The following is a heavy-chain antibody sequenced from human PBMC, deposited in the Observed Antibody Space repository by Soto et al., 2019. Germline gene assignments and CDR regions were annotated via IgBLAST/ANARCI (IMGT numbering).Heavy chain of an antibody. V-gene: IGHV1-69*01. CDR2: IIPIFGTA. CDR3: ASDYGRNNNYYYYGMDV. D-gene: IGHD4-17*01. CDR1: GGTCSSYA. Sequence: QVQLVQSGAEVKKPGSSVKVSCKASGGTCSSYAISWVRQAPGQGLEWMGGIIPIFGTANYAQKFQGRVTITADESTSTAYMELSSLRSEDTAVYYCASDYGRNNNYYYYGMDVWGQGTTVTVSS. J-gene: IGHJ6*02.